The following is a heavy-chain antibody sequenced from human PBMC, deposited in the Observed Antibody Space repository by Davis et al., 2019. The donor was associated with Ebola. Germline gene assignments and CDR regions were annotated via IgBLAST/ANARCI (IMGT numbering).Heavy chain of an antibody. V-gene: IGHV3-23*01. Sequence: GESLKISCAASGFTFTSYVMTWVRQAPGKGLNWVSTISGSGSSTYYADSVKGRFTISRDKSKNTMYLQMNSLRDEDTAVYYCAKAELWFGELFLPYGMDVWGQGTTVTVSS. CDR3: AKAELWFGELFLPYGMDV. CDR1: GFTFTSYV. D-gene: IGHD3-10*01. J-gene: IGHJ6*02. CDR2: ISGSGSST.